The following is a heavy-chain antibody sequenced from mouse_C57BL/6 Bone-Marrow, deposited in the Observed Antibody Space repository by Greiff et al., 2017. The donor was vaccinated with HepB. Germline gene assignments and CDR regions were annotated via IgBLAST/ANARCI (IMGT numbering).Heavy chain of an antibody. CDR3: TRDAYLYWYFDG. D-gene: IGHD5-5*01. V-gene: IGHV1-5*01. J-gene: IGHJ1*03. CDR1: GYTFTSYW. CDR2: IYPGNSDT. Sequence: EVQLQQSGTVLARPGASVKMSCKTSGYTFTSYWMHWVKQRPGQGLEWIGAIYPGNSDTSYNQKFKGKAKLTAVTSASTAYMERSSLTNEDSAVYDSTRDAYLYWYFDGWGTGTTVTVTS.